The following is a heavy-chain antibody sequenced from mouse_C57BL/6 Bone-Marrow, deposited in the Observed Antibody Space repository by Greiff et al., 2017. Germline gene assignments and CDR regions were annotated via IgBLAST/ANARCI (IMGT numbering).Heavy chain of an antibody. CDR3: ARRYYGSSPWFAY. J-gene: IGHJ3*01. CDR1: GYAFTNYL. D-gene: IGHD1-1*01. CDR2: INPGSGGT. V-gene: IGHV1-54*01. Sequence: VQLQQSGAELVRPGTSVKVSCKASGYAFTNYLIEWVKQRPGRGLEWIGVINPGSGGTNYNEKFKGKATLTADKSSSTAYMQLSSLTSEDSAVYFCARRYYGSSPWFAYWGQGTLVTVSA.